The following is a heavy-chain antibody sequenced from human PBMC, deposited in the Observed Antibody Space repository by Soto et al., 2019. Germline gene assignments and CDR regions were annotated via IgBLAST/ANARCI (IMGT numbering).Heavy chain of an antibody. CDR3: AKKVGYGTAYYYMDV. D-gene: IGHD5-18*01. Sequence: EVQLLESGGGLVQPGGSLRLSCAASGFTFSSYAMSWVRQAPGKGLEWVSAISGSGGSTYYADAVKGLFTISRDNSKNTLYLQMNSLRAEDTAVYYCAKKVGYGTAYYYMDVWGKGTTVTVSS. CDR2: ISGSGGST. J-gene: IGHJ6*03. V-gene: IGHV3-23*01. CDR1: GFTFSSYA.